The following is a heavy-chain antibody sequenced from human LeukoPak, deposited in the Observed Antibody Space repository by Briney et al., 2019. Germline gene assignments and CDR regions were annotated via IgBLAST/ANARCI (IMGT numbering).Heavy chain of an antibody. CDR3: SRPVGATYYFDY. Sequence: GGSLRLSCKASGFIFGDYAMGWFRQAPGKGLEWVGYIRSETYGGTTEYAASVKGRFTISRDDSKSIAYLQMNSLKTEDTALHYCSRPVGATYYFDYWGQGTLVTVSS. D-gene: IGHD1-26*01. CDR1: GFIFGDYA. V-gene: IGHV3-49*03. J-gene: IGHJ4*02. CDR2: IRSETYGGTT.